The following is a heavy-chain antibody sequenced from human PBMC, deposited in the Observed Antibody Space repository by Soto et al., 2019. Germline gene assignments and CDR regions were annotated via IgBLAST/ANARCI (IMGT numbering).Heavy chain of an antibody. CDR2: INVADGNT. CDR3: ATGAPHTSGYYPNDY. Sequence: QVQVVQSGAEEKKPGASVRISCKAFGYTFTPYPIHWVRQAPGQGLEWMAWINVADGNTRYSQRFQGRVTVTRDTSATTAYMDLSSLRSEDTAGYFCATGAPHTSGYYPNDYWGQGTLVTVSS. J-gene: IGHJ4*02. CDR1: GYTFTPYP. D-gene: IGHD3-22*01. V-gene: IGHV1-3*05.